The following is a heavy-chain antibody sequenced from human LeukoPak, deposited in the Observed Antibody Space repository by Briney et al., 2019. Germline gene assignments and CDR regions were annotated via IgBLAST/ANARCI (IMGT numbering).Heavy chain of an antibody. CDR2: ITDNSGRT. CDR3: ANTRHSSGWSAGGDL. V-gene: IGHV3-23*01. Sequence: PGGTLRLSCAASGFSLDYYDMSWARDAPGKGLEEVSTITDNSGRTYYADSAKGRFTISRDNSKSTLFLQMNSLRAEDTAVYYCANTRHSSGWSAGGDLWGHGTLVTVSS. D-gene: IGHD6-19*01. CDR1: GFSLDYYD. J-gene: IGHJ5*02.